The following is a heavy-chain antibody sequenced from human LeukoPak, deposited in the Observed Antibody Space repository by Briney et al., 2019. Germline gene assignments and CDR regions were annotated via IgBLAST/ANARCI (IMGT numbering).Heavy chain of an antibody. Sequence: SETLSLTCAVYGGSFSGYYWSWIRQPPGKGLEWIGEINHSGSTNYNPSLKSRVTISVDTSENPFSLKLSSVTAADTAVYYCARGSLFFYYYMDVWGKGTTVTVSS. D-gene: IGHD3-10*01. CDR1: GGSFSGYY. V-gene: IGHV4-34*01. J-gene: IGHJ6*03. CDR2: INHSGST. CDR3: ARGSLFFYYYMDV.